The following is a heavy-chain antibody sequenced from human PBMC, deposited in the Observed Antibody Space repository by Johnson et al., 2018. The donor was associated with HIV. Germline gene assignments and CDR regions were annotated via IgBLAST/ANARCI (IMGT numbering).Heavy chain of an antibody. Sequence: QVQLVESGGGVVQPGRSLRLSCAASGFTFSTYNLHWVRLAPGKGLEWVAVISYDGSNKYYADSVKGRFAISRDNSKNTLYLQMNSLRAEDTALYYCAKVQQWREAFDIWGQGTMVTVSS. D-gene: IGHD6-19*01. CDR3: AKVQQWREAFDI. CDR1: GFTFSTYN. CDR2: ISYDGSNK. V-gene: IGHV3-30*09. J-gene: IGHJ3*02.